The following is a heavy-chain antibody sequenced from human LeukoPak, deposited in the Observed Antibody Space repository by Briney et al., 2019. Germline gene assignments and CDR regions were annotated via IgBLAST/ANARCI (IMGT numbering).Heavy chain of an antibody. Sequence: GGSLRLSCAASGFTFSNYAMSWVRQAPGKGLEWVSAISGSGGSTYYADSVKGRFTISRDNSKNTLYLQMNSLRAEDTAVYYCAKDPSGAPTSYSSSWDDAFDIWGQGTMVTVSS. CDR2: ISGSGGST. CDR3: AKDPSGAPTSYSSSWDDAFDI. V-gene: IGHV3-23*01. J-gene: IGHJ3*02. D-gene: IGHD6-13*01. CDR1: GFTFSNYA.